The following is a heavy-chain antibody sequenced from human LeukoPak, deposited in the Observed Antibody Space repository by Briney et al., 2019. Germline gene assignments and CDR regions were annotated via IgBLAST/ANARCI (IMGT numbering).Heavy chain of an antibody. V-gene: IGHV3-30*03. CDR2: ISYDGSNK. CDR3: ARSGSYYYDY. CDR1: GFTFSSYG. D-gene: IGHD3-10*01. Sequence: PGGSLRLSCAASGFTFSSYGMHWVRQAPGKGLEWVAVISYDGSNKYYADSVKGRFTISRDNSKNTLYLQMNSLRAEDTAVYYCARSGSYYYDYWGQGTLVTVSS. J-gene: IGHJ4*02.